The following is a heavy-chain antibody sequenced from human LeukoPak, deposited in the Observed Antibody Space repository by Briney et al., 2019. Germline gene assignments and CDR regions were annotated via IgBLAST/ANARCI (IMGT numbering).Heavy chain of an antibody. CDR2: MNPNSGNT. V-gene: IGHV1-8*01. Sequence: ASVKVSCKASGYTFTSYDINWVRQATGQGLEWMGWMNPNSGNTGYAQKFQGRVTMTRSTSISTAYMELSSLRSEDTAVYYCARGIHDSSGYYSYYYYYYYMDVWGKGTTVTVSS. CDR3: ARGIHDSSGYYSYYYYYYYMDV. D-gene: IGHD3-22*01. J-gene: IGHJ6*03. CDR1: GYTFTSYD.